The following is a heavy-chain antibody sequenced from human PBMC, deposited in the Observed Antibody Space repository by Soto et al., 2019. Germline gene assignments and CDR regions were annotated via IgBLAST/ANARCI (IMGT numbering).Heavy chain of an antibody. J-gene: IGHJ1*01. CDR1: GFTFSSYA. V-gene: IGHV3-23*01. D-gene: IGHD6-19*01. CDR3: AKDHSSGWYFQH. Sequence: EVQLLESGGGLVQPGGSLRLSCAASGFTFSSYAMSWVRQAPGKGLEWVSAISGSGGSTYYADSVKGRFTISRDNSKNTRYLQMNSLRAEDTAVYYCAKDHSSGWYFQHWGQGTLVTVSS. CDR2: ISGSGGST.